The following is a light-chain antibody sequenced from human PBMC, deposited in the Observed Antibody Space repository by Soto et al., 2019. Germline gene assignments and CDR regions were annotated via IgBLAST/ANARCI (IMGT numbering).Light chain of an antibody. CDR2: DVS. CDR3: CSYAGSYTLYV. Sequence: QSALTQPRSVSGSPGQSVTISCTGTSSDVGGYNYVSRYQQHPGKAPKLMIYDVSQRPSGVPDRLSGSKSGNTASLTISGLQAEDEADYYCCSYAGSYTLYVFGTGTKVTVL. V-gene: IGLV2-11*01. CDR1: SSDVGGYNY. J-gene: IGLJ1*01.